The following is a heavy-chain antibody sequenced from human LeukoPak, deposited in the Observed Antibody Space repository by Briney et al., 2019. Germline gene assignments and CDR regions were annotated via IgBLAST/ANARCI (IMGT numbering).Heavy chain of an antibody. CDR3: AKVSPYSSSWPLDY. Sequence: GGSLRLSCAVPGCTFSSYAMSWVRQAPGKGLEWVSAISGSGGSTYYADSVKGRFTISRDNSKNTLYLQMNSLRAEDTAVYYCAKVSPYSSSWPLDYWGQGTLVTVSS. D-gene: IGHD6-13*01. V-gene: IGHV3-23*01. J-gene: IGHJ4*02. CDR1: GCTFSSYA. CDR2: ISGSGGST.